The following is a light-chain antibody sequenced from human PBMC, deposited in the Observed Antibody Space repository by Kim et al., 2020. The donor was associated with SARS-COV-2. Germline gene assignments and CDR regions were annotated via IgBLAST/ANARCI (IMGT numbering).Light chain of an antibody. Sequence: LSATVGYRATITFRARQCISSALASYQQKPGKAPKLLIYDASSLESGVPSRFSGSGSGTDFTLPISSLQPEDFATYYCQQFNSLTFGGGTKVDIK. CDR3: QQFNSLT. CDR1: QCISSA. CDR2: DAS. V-gene: IGKV1-13*01. J-gene: IGKJ4*01.